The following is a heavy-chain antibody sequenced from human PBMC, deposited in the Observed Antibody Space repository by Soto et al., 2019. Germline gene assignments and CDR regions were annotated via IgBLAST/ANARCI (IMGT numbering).Heavy chain of an antibody. CDR1: GFTFSDYY. CDR2: ISSSGSNI. CDR3: ARGVGWSVAVLRQGAFDI. D-gene: IGHD6-19*01. J-gene: IGHJ3*02. Sequence: QVQLVESGGGLVKPGGSLRLSCAASGFTFSDYYMSWIRQAPGKGLEWVSYISSSGSNIYYADSVKGRFTISRDNAKNSLYLQMNSLRAEDAAVYYCARGVGWSVAVLRQGAFDIWGQGTMVTVSS. V-gene: IGHV3-11*01.